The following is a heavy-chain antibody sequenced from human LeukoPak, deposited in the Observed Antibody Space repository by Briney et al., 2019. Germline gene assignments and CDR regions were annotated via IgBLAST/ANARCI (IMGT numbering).Heavy chain of an antibody. V-gene: IGHV3-30*12. CDR3: ARIVGAIAQNWFDP. J-gene: IGHJ5*02. CDR2: IQYDGSNK. CDR1: GFTFSTYG. Sequence: PGGSLRLSCAASGFTFSTYGMHWVRQAPGKGLEWVAIIQYDGSNKYYANSLKGRFTISRDNSEKTLYLQMNSLKAEDTAVYYCARIVGAIAQNWFDPWGQGTLVTVSS. D-gene: IGHD1-26*01.